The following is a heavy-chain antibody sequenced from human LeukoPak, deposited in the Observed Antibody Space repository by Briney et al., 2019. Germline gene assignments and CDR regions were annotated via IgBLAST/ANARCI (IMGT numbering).Heavy chain of an antibody. CDR1: GGSISSGNYY. Sequence: SQTLSLTCTVSGGSISSGNYYWSWIRQHPGKGLEWIGYIYYSGSTNYNPSLKSRVTISVDTSKNQFSLKLSSVTAADTAVYYCARSLPAAAISSLYYFDYWGQGTLVTVSS. J-gene: IGHJ4*02. CDR3: ARSLPAAAISSLYYFDY. D-gene: IGHD2-2*02. V-gene: IGHV4-61*01. CDR2: IYYSGST.